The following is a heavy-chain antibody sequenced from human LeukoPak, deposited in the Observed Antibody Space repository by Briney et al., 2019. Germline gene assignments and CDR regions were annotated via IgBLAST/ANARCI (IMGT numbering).Heavy chain of an antibody. J-gene: IGHJ4*02. CDR1: GFTFSSYA. CDR2: ISGSGGST. CDR3: AKDQDIVVVPAAMYFDY. D-gene: IGHD2-2*01. Sequence: PGGSLRLSCAASGFTFSSYAMSWVRQAPGKGLEWVSAISGSGGSTYYADSVKGRFTISRDNSKNTLYLQMNSLRAEDTAVYYCAKDQDIVVVPAAMYFDYWGQGTLVTVSS. V-gene: IGHV3-23*01.